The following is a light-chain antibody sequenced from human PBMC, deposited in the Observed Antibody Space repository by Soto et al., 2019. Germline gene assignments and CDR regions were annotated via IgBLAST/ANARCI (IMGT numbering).Light chain of an antibody. CDR3: QQFRSYPLT. Sequence: VLTQSAGTLSLYTGERATLSCRASQTVRNNYLAWYQQKPGQAPRLLIYDASSRATGIPDRFSAAVSGTDFTLTISRLEPEDLAVYYCQQFRSYPLTFGGLTKLDI. V-gene: IGKV3-20*01. CDR1: QTVRNNY. J-gene: IGKJ4*01. CDR2: DAS.